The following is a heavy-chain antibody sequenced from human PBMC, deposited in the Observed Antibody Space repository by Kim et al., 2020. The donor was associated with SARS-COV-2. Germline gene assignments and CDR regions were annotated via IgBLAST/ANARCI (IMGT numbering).Heavy chain of an antibody. D-gene: IGHD1-26*01. CDR2: IKSKTDGGTT. CDR3: TTEPPGGSYSDY. J-gene: IGHJ4*02. CDR1: GFTFSNAW. V-gene: IGHV3-15*01. Sequence: GGSLRLSCAASGFTFSNAWMSWVRQAPGKGLEWVGRIKSKTDGGTTDYAAPVKGRFTISRDDSKNTLYLQMNSLKTEDTAFYYCTTEPPGGSYSDYWGQGTLVTVSS.